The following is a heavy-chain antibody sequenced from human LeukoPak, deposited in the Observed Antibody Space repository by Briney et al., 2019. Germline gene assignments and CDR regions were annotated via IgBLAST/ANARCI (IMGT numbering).Heavy chain of an antibody. CDR1: GVSISSYY. J-gene: IGHJ4*02. Sequence: PSETLSLTCTVSGVSISSYYWSWLRQPPGKGLEWLGYIYYSGSTNYNPSLKSRVTISVDTSKTQFSLKLSSVTAADTAVYYGARGSGSGYDYDYWGQGTLVTVSS. CDR3: ARGSGSGYDYDY. D-gene: IGHD5-12*01. V-gene: IGHV4-59*01. CDR2: IYYSGST.